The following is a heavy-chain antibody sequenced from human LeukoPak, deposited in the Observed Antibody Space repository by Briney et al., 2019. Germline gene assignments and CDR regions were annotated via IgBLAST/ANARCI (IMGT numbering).Heavy chain of an antibody. V-gene: IGHV4-34*01. CDR2: INHSGSA. Sequence: SETLSLTCAVSGGSFSGYYWTWIRQPPGKGVEWSGEINHSGSANFSPSLSSRVTISLDMSENQFSLKLTSVTAADTAVYYCARGQGTVTTHWGQGTLVTVSS. D-gene: IGHD4-17*01. J-gene: IGHJ4*02. CDR3: ARGQGTVTTH. CDR1: GGSFSGYY.